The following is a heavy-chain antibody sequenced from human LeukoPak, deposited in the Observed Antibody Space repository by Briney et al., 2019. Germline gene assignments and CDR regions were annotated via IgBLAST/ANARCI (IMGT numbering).Heavy chain of an antibody. CDR2: INPNSGGT. CDR3: ARGYQGRYYDSTRFDP. D-gene: IGHD3-22*01. V-gene: IGHV1-2*02. CDR1: GYTFTGYY. J-gene: IGHJ5*02. Sequence: AAVKVSCKASGYTFTGYYMHWVRQAPGQGLEWMGWINPNSGGTNYAQKFQGRVTMTRDTSISIAYMELSRLRSDDTAVYYCARGYQGRYYDSTRFDPWGQGTLVTVSS.